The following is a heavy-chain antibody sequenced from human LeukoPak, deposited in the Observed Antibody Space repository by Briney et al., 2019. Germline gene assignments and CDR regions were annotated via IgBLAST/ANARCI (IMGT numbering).Heavy chain of an antibody. CDR2: ISSSSSNI. J-gene: IGHJ4*02. D-gene: IGHD5-18*01. CDR3: ARIVQYSYGSANIDY. V-gene: IGHV3-48*01. Sequence: GGSLRLSCAASGFTFSSYSMNWVRQAPGKGLEWVSYISSSSSNIYYADSVKGRFTISRDNAKNSLYLQMNSLRAEDTSVYCCARIVQYSYGSANIDYWGQGTLVTVSS. CDR1: GFTFSSYS.